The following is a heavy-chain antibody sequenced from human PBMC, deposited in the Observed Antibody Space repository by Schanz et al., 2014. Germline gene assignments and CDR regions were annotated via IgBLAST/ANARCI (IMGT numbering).Heavy chain of an antibody. CDR2: IFASGAT. D-gene: IGHD3-10*01. J-gene: IGHJ4*02. CDR1: GFTFSSYA. CDR3: ARANYRRKINFDY. Sequence: EVQLLESGGGLVQPGGSLRLSCAASGFTFSSYAMSWVRQAPGKGLEWVSTIFASGATYYADSVKRRFTISRDISKNTLHLQVTSLRAEDTAVYYCARANYRRKINFDYWGRGTLVTVSS. V-gene: IGHV3-23*05.